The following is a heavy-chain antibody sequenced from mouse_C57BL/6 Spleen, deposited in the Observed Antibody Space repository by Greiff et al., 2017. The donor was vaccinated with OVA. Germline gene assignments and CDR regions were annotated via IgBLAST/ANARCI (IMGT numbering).Heavy chain of an antibody. D-gene: IGHD1-1*01. J-gene: IGHJ4*01. CDR2: ISSGSSTI. CDR1: GFTFCDYG. Sequence: EVMLVESGGGLVKPGGSLKLSCAASGFTFCDYGMHWVRQAPEKGLEWVAYISSGSSTIYYADTVKGRFTISRDNAKNTLFLQMTSLRSEDTAMYYCARRGSSHNYYAMDYWGQGTSVTVSS. CDR3: ARRGSSHNYYAMDY. V-gene: IGHV5-17*01.